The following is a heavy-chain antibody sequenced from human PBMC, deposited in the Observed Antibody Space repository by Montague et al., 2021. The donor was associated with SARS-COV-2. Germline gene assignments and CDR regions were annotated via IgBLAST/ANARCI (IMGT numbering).Heavy chain of an antibody. J-gene: IGHJ4*02. CDR2: IYSSGST. CDR3: ARDYSHCSGGSCVFDY. V-gene: IGHV4-4*07. D-gene: IGHD2-15*01. CDR1: GGSISNHY. Sequence: SETLSLTCTVSGGSISNHYWSWIRQPAGKGLEWIGRIYSSGSTHYNPSLKSRISMSVDTSKNQFSLKLSSVTAADTAIYYCARDYSHCSGGSCVFDYWGQGTRGTGSS.